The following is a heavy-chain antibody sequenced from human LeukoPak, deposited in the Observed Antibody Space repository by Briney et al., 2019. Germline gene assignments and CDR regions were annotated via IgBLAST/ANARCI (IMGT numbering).Heavy chain of an antibody. CDR3: ARSYNRVELLYY. CDR2: INHSGST. V-gene: IGHV4-34*01. J-gene: IGHJ4*02. D-gene: IGHD3-10*01. CDR1: RGSFSGYY. Sequence: KPSETLSLTCAVYRGSFSGYYWSWIRQPPGKGLEWIGEINHSGSTNYNPSLKSRVTISVDTSKNQFSLKLSSVTAADTAVYYCARSYNRVELLYYWGQGTLVTVSS.